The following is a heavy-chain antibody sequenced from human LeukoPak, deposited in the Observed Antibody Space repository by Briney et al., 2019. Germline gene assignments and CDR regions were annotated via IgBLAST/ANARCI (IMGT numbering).Heavy chain of an antibody. CDR3: ARDLLRAYDY. CDR1: GGSISSSDYY. D-gene: IGHD3-16*01. V-gene: IGHV4-39*02. Sequence: SETLSLTCSVSGGSISSSDYYWAWFRQPPEKGLEWIGSIYYIGGTDYNPSLKSRLTITVDTSKNQLSLKLSSVTAADAAVYYCARDLLRAYDYWGQGTLVTVSS. J-gene: IGHJ4*02. CDR2: IYYIGGT.